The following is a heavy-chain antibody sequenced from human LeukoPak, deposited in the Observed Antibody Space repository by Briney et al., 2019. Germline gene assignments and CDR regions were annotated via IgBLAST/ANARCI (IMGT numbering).Heavy chain of an antibody. D-gene: IGHD6-13*01. CDR2: INSDGSST. Sequence: GGSLRLSCAASGFTFSSYWMHWVRQAPGKGLVWVSRINSDGSSTSYADSVKGRFTISRDNAKNTLYLQMNSLRAEDTAVYYCAREYSSSWYYYYYYMDVWGKGTTVTVPS. CDR1: GFTFSSYW. CDR3: AREYSSSWYYYYYYMDV. V-gene: IGHV3-74*01. J-gene: IGHJ6*03.